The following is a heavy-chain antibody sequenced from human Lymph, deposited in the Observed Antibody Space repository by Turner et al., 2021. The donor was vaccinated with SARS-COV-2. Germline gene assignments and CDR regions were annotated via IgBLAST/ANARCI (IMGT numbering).Heavy chain of an antibody. V-gene: IGHV3-30*04. CDR2: ISYDGSNK. CDR1: GFTFSTYA. J-gene: IGHJ6*02. D-gene: IGHD3-10*01. Sequence: QEQLVESGGGVVQPGRSLRLSCAASGFTFSTYAIYWVRQAQGKGLEWVAVISYDGSNKYYADSVKGRFTISRDNSKNTLYLQMNSLRAEDTAVYYCARYASGGYFYYGMDVWGQGTTVTVSS. CDR3: ARYASGGYFYYGMDV.